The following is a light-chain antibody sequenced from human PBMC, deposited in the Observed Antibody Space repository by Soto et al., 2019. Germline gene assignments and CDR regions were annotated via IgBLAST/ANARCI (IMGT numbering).Light chain of an antibody. CDR1: SSDVGGYNY. Sequence: QSALTQPASVSGSPGQSITISCTGTSSDVGGYNYVSWYQQHAGKAPRVLIFDVSQRAPGVPDRFSGSKSGNTASLTISGLQPEDEADYHCCSYAGRYNFVMFGGGTKLTVL. CDR2: DVS. CDR3: CSYAGRYNFVM. V-gene: IGLV2-11*01. J-gene: IGLJ3*02.